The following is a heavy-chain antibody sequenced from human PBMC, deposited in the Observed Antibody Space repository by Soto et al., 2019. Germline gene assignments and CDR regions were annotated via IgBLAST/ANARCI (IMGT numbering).Heavy chain of an antibody. CDR3: TRDSLYCTNGVCQIYYYYMDV. CDR1: GFTFGDYA. CDR2: IRSKAYGGTT. Sequence: EVQLVESGGGLVQPGRSLRLSCTASGFTFGDYAMSWFRQAPGKGLEWVGFIRSKAYGGTTEYAASVKGRFTISRDDSKSIAYLQMNSLKTEDTAVYYCTRDSLYCTNGVCQIYYYYMDVWGKGTTVTVSS. J-gene: IGHJ6*03. D-gene: IGHD2-8*01. V-gene: IGHV3-49*03.